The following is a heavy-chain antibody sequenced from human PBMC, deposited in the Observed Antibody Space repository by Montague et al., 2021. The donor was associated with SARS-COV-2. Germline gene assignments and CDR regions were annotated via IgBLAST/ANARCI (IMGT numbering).Heavy chain of an antibody. J-gene: IGHJ4*02. CDR1: GGSFSGYY. D-gene: IGHD3-10*01. CDR3: ARGARQGYGFRLGSFDS. Sequence: SETLSLTCAVYGGSFSGYYWNWIRQPPGKGLEWIGEINHSGSTNCNPSLKSRVTMSVDTSKNQFSLKLNSVTAADTAVHYCARGARQGYGFRLGSFDSWGQGTLVTVSS. V-gene: IGHV4-34*01. CDR2: INHSGST.